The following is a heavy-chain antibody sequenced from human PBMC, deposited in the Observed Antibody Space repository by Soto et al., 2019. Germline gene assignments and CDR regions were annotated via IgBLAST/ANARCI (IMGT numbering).Heavy chain of an antibody. D-gene: IGHD3-10*01. CDR3: AHILWFGELSPHRTFDY. CDR1: GFSLSTSGVG. Sequence: SGPTLVNPTQTLTLTCTFSGFSLSTSGVGVGWIRQPPGKALEWLALIYWDDDKRYSPSLKSRLTITKDTSKNQVVLTMTNMDPVDTATYYCAHILWFGELSPHRTFDYWGQGTLVTVSS. V-gene: IGHV2-5*02. CDR2: IYWDDDK. J-gene: IGHJ4*02.